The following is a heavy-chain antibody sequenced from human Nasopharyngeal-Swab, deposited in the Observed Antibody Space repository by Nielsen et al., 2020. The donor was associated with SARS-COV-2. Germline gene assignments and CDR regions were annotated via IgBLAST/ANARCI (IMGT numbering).Heavy chain of an antibody. V-gene: IGHV3-7*01. D-gene: IGHD4-23*01. CDR1: GFTFSSYW. J-gene: IGHJ6*03. Sequence: GGSLRLSCAASGFTFSSYWMSWVRQAPGKGLEWVANIKQDGSEKYYVDSVKGRVTISRDNAKNSLYLQMNSLRAEDTAVYYCARALTTVVTYYYYYMDVWGKGTTVTVSS. CDR3: ARALTTVVTYYYYYMDV. CDR2: IKQDGSEK.